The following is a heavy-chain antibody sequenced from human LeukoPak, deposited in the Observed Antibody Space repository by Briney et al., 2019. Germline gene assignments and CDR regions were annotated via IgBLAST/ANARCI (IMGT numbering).Heavy chain of an antibody. Sequence: ASVKVSCKASGYTFTTIGITWVRQAPGQGLGWVGWISPYNGDTNYAQEFQGRVTMTTDTSTSTAYMELRSLRSDDTAVYYCARASYYCARTSCYPGDYWGQGTLVTVSS. D-gene: IGHD2-2*01. V-gene: IGHV1-18*01. J-gene: IGHJ4*02. CDR3: ARASYYCARTSCYPGDY. CDR1: GYTFTTIG. CDR2: ISPYNGDT.